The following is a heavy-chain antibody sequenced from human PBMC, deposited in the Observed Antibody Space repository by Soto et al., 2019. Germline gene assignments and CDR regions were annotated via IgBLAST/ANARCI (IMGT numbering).Heavy chain of an antibody. D-gene: IGHD5-12*01. CDR1: GYTLTELS. CDR3: ATDPGRWLQFGAFDI. CDR2: FDPEDGET. Sequence: ASVEVSCKVSGYTLTELSMHWVRQAPGKGLEWMGGFDPEDGETIYAQKFQGRVTMTEDTSTDTAYMELSSLRSEDTAVYYCATDPGRWLQFGAFDIWGQGTMVTVSS. V-gene: IGHV1-24*01. J-gene: IGHJ3*02.